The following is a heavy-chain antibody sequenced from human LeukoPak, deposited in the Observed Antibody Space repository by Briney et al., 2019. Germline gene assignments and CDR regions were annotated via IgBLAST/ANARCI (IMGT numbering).Heavy chain of an antibody. D-gene: IGHD6-13*01. CDR2: IYHSGST. J-gene: IGHJ5*02. CDR1: GGSISSGGYS. CDR3: ASRLLYSSTNWFDP. Sequence: SETLSLTCAVSGGSISSGGYSWSWIRQPPGKGLEWIGYIYHSGSTYYSPSLKSRVTISVDKSKNQFSLKLSSVTAADTAVYYCASRLLYSSTNWFDPWGQGTLVTVSS. V-gene: IGHV4-30-2*01.